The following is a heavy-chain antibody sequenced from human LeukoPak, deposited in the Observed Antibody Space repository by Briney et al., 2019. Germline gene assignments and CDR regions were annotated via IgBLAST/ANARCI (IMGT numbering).Heavy chain of an antibody. CDR1: GFAFSSFG. Sequence: GGSLRLSCAASGFAFSSFGMHWVRQAPGKGLEWVAVIWYDGNNKYYADSVKGRFTISRDNSKNTLYLQMNSLRAEDTAVYYCAREKAYSSSWYYFDYWGQGTLVTVSS. J-gene: IGHJ4*02. CDR2: IWYDGNNK. V-gene: IGHV3-33*01. CDR3: AREKAYSSSWYYFDY. D-gene: IGHD6-13*01.